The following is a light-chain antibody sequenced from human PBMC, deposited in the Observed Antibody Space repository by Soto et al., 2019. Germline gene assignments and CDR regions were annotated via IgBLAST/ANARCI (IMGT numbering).Light chain of an antibody. J-gene: IGKJ1*01. CDR2: LGS. V-gene: IGKV2-28*01. CDR3: MQAIQAPRT. CDR1: QSLLHSNGNIY. Sequence: DIVLTQYPLSLPVTPGEPASISCRSSQSLLHSNGNIYLAWYLQRPGQSPQLLIYLGSIRADGVLDRFSGSVSGIDFTLKITRVEAEDVGCYYFMQAIQAPRTFGLGTKGQIK.